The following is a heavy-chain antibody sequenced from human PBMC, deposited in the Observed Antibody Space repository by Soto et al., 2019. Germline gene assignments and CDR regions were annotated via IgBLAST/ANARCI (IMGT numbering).Heavy chain of an antibody. D-gene: IGHD4-17*01. Sequence: PGGSLRLSCAASGFTFSSYAMHWVRQAPGKGLEWVAVISYDGSNKYYADSVKGRFTISRDNSKNTLYLQMNSLRAEGTAVYYCARDKRIWGLRHYYYYGMDVWGQGTTVTVSS. CDR3: ARDKRIWGLRHYYYYGMDV. J-gene: IGHJ6*02. CDR1: GFTFSSYA. CDR2: ISYDGSNK. V-gene: IGHV3-30-3*01.